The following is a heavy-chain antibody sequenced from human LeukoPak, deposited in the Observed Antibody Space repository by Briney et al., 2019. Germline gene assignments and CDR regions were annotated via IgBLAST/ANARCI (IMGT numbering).Heavy chain of an antibody. D-gene: IGHD6-6*01. CDR1: GGSFSGYY. Sequence: SETLSLTCAVYGGSFSGYYWSWIRQPPGKGLEWIGEINHSGSTNYNPSLKSRVTISVDTSKNQFSLKLSSVTAADTAVYYCARDLYSSSSGRGEENWFDPWGQGTLVTVSS. CDR2: INHSGST. J-gene: IGHJ5*02. V-gene: IGHV4-34*01. CDR3: ARDLYSSSSGRGEENWFDP.